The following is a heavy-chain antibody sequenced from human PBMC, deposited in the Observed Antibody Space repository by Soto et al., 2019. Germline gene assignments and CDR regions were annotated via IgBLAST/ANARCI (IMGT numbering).Heavy chain of an antibody. J-gene: IGHJ4*02. D-gene: IGHD3-10*01. V-gene: IGHV3-23*01. CDR3: AKKVNSGPGSQYFDY. CDR2: FRSSGDGGTT. CDR1: GFTFSSYS. Sequence: GGSLRLSCAASGFTFSSYSMSWVRQAPGKGLEWVSGFRSSGDGGTTYYADSVKGRFTISRDNSKNTLFLQMNSLRAEDTAIYYCAKKVNSGPGSQYFDYWGQGTLVTVSS.